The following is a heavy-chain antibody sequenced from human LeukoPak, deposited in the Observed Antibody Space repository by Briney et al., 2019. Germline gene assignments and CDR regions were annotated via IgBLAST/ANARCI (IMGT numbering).Heavy chain of an antibody. J-gene: IGHJ4*02. Sequence: NPGGSLRLSWAVSGFTFSNTWMSWVRQPPGKGLEWVGRIKSKTDGETTDYAAPVKDRFTISRDDSRNTLFLQMNSLRTEDTAVYYCTARVDYWGQGTLVFVSS. CDR3: TARVDY. V-gene: IGHV3-15*01. CDR2: IKSKTDGETT. CDR1: GFTFSNTW.